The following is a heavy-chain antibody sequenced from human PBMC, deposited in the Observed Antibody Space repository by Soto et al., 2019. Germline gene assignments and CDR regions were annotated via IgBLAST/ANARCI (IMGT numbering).Heavy chain of an antibody. Sequence: ASVKVSCKASGYSFTDYHIHWVRQAPGQGLEWLGRINPKSGGTSTAQKFQGWVTMTRDRSISTVYMELTRLRSDDTAVYFCAREWGLLPYCVMNVWGHGTAVTVSS. CDR3: AREWGLLPYCVMNV. J-gene: IGHJ6*02. CDR2: INPKSGGT. V-gene: IGHV1-2*04. CDR1: GYSFTDYH. D-gene: IGHD7-27*01.